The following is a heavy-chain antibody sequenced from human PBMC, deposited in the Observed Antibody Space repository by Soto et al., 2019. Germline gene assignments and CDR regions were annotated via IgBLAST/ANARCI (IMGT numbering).Heavy chain of an antibody. CDR3: AREAGPDRWFDP. CDR1: GASISSYF. Sequence: QVQLQESGPGLVEPSETLSLTCTVSGASISSYFWTWIRQPAGKGLDWIGRISTSGTTNYNPSLTSRVTMSVDPSKNHFSLNLSSVTAADTAVYYCAREAGPDRWFDPWGQGTLVTVSS. CDR2: ISTSGTT. J-gene: IGHJ5*02. V-gene: IGHV4-4*07. D-gene: IGHD6-19*01.